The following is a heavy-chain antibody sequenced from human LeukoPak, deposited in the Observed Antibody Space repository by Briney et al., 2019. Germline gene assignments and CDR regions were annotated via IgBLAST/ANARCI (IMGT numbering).Heavy chain of an antibody. D-gene: IGHD3-9*01. CDR1: GFSVSSNY. V-gene: IGHV3-53*01. CDR3: ARANVLTGYYILDH. Sequence: GGSLRLSCAASGFSVSSNYMSWVRQAPGKGLEWVSVIYSGGSTYYADSVKGRFTISRDNSKNTLHLQMNSLRAEDTAVYYCARANVLTGYYILDHWGQGTLVTVSS. CDR2: IYSGGST. J-gene: IGHJ4*02.